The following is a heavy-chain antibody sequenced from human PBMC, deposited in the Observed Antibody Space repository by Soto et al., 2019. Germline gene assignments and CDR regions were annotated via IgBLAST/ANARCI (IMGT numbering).Heavy chain of an antibody. CDR1: GYTFASDG. CDR2: ISAYNGDK. D-gene: IGHD5-12*01. V-gene: IGHV1-18*01. CDR3: ARDTGLWWLRKDYYQYGLDV. Sequence: QVQLVQSGAEVKKPGASVKVSCKASGYTFASDGISRVRQAPGQGLEWMGWISAYNGDKNYAQKVQGRVTMTTDTSTNTAYMDLRSLRSDDTAVYYCARDTGLWWLRKDYYQYGLDVWGQGTTVTVSS. J-gene: IGHJ6*02.